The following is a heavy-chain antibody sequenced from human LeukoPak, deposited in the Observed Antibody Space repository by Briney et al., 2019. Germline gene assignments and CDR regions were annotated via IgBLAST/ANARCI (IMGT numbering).Heavy chain of an antibody. CDR1: GFTVSSNY. V-gene: IGHV3-66*01. CDR2: IYSGGST. CDR3: ARDNGIAVAGFDY. J-gene: IGHJ4*02. D-gene: IGHD6-19*01. Sequence: GGSLRLSCAASGFTVSSNYMSWVRQAPGKGLEWVSVIYSGGSTYYADSVKGRFTISRDNSKNTLYLQMSSLRAEDTAVYYCARDNGIAVAGFDYWGQGTLVTVSS.